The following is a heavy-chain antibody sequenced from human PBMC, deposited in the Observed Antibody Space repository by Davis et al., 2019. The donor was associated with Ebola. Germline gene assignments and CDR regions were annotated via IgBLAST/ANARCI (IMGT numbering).Heavy chain of an antibody. Sequence: GGSLRLSCAASGFTFSSYAMSWVRQAPGKGLEWVSAISGSGGRTYYADSVKGRFTISRDNAKNTLYLQMNSLRAEDTAVYYCARLRTNYYYYGMDVWGQGTTVTVSS. D-gene: IGHD4-17*01. CDR2: ISGSGGRT. V-gene: IGHV3-23*01. CDR3: ARLRTNYYYYGMDV. CDR1: GFTFSSYA. J-gene: IGHJ6*02.